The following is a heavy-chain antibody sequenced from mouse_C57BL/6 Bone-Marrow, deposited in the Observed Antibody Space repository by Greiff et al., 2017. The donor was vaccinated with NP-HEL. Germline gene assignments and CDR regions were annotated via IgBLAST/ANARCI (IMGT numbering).Heavy chain of an antibody. CDR3: ARHHYYDYYAMDY. CDR2: ISNLAYSI. D-gene: IGHD1-2*01. Sequence: EVQVVESGGGLVQPGGSLKLSCAASGFTFSDYGMAWVRQAPRKGPEWVAFISNLAYSIYYADTVTGRFTISRENAKNTLYLEMSSLRSEDTAMYYCARHHYYDYYAMDYWGQGTSVTVSS. V-gene: IGHV5-15*01. CDR1: GFTFSDYG. J-gene: IGHJ4*01.